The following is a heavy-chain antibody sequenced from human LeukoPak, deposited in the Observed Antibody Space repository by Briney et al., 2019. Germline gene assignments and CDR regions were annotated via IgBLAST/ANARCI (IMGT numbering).Heavy chain of an antibody. CDR2: IYYSGST. CDR3: ARVGAVPAAISPQTYYYYYMDV. Sequence: SETLSLTCTVSGGSISGYYWSWIRQPPGKGLEWIGNIYYSGSTNYNPSLRSRVTISVDTSKNQFSLELNSVTAADTAVYYCARVGAVPAAISPQTYYYYYMDVGGKGPTVTVPS. CDR1: GGSISGYY. J-gene: IGHJ6*03. D-gene: IGHD2-2*01. V-gene: IGHV4-59*08.